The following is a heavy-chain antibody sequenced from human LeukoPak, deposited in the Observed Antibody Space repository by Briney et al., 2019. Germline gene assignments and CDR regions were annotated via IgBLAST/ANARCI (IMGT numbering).Heavy chain of an antibody. Sequence: GESLKISCKASGYRFTNYWIGWVRQMPGKGLEWMGIIYPGDSDTRYSPSSQGQVTISADKSISTAYLQWSRLKASDTAMYYCARRLIDITSLSIDYWGQGTLVTVSS. CDR1: GYRFTNYW. D-gene: IGHD2-2*01. J-gene: IGHJ4*02. CDR2: IYPGDSDT. V-gene: IGHV5-51*01. CDR3: ARRLIDITSLSIDY.